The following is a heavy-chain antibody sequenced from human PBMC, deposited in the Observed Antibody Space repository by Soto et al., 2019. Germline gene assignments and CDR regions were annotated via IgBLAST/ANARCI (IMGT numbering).Heavy chain of an antibody. V-gene: IGHV1-2*02. CDR3: ATDDYGIFPY. J-gene: IGHJ4*02. Sequence: ASVKVSFKVSGYPFTTYYIHWLRQAPGQGLEWMGWIDPRSGGTVYEQKFQGRVTMTRDTSIGTVYMDLSGLTSDDTALYYCATDDYGIFPYWGQGSLVTVS. CDR2: IDPRSGGT. CDR1: GYPFTTYY. D-gene: IGHD3-10*01.